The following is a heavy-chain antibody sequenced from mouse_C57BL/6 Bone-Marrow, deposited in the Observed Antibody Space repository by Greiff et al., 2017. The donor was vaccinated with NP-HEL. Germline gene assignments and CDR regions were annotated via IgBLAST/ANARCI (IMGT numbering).Heavy chain of an antibody. CDR2: IYPRSGNT. V-gene: IGHV1-81*01. J-gene: IGHJ2*01. CDR1: GYTFTSYG. Sequence: QVQLKESGAELARPGASVKLSCKASGYTFTSYGISWVKQRTGQGLEWIGEIYPRSGNTYYNEKFKGKATLTADKSSSTAYMELRSLTSENSAVYVCASGVSYSYGSSPLGYWGQGTTLTVSA. CDR3: ASGVSYSYGSSPLGY. D-gene: IGHD1-1*01.